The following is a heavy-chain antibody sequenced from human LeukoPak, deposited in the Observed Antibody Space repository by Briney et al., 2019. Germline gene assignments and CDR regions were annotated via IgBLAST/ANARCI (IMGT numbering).Heavy chain of an antibody. J-gene: IGHJ4*02. CDR2: IYSGGST. CDR1: GFSVSSNY. Sequence: GGSLRLSCVASGFSVSSNYMTWVRQAPGKELEWVSVIYSGGSTYYADSVKGRFTISRDTSKNTLSLHMNSLRAEDTAVYYCARHDSRGYYSFDYWGQGTLVTVSS. V-gene: IGHV3-53*01. D-gene: IGHD3-22*01. CDR3: ARHDSRGYYSFDY.